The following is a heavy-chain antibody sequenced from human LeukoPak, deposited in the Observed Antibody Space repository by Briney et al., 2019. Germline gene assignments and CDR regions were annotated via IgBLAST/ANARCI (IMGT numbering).Heavy chain of an antibody. D-gene: IGHD4-17*01. Sequence: SETLSLTCTVSGGSISPYYWTWIRRPPGKGLERIGCIYYSGTTSYNPSLKSRVTISLDTSKNQFSLRLSSVTAADTAVYYCARVHTTVTTYYFDYWGQGTLVTVSS. CDR1: GGSISPYY. CDR3: ARVHTTVTTYYFDY. CDR2: IYYSGTT. V-gene: IGHV4-59*01. J-gene: IGHJ4*02.